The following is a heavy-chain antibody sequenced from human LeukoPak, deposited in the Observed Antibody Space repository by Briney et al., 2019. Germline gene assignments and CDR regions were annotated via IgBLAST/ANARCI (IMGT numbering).Heavy chain of an antibody. CDR2: IYYSGST. CDR3: ARQPRKAVAGTVGYFDY. Sequence: PSETLSLTCTVSGGSISSYYWSWIRQPPGKGLEWIGYIYYSGSTNYNPSLKSRVTISVDTSKNQFSLKLSSVTAADTAVYYCARQPRKAVAGTVGYFDYWGQGTLVTVPS. V-gene: IGHV4-59*08. D-gene: IGHD6-19*01. J-gene: IGHJ4*02. CDR1: GGSISSYY.